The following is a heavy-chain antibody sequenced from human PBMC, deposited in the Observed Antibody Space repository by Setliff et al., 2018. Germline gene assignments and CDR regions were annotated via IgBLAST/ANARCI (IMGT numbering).Heavy chain of an antibody. J-gene: IGHJ6*03. D-gene: IGHD2-15*01. V-gene: IGHV1-69*13. Sequence: SVKVSCKASGGTFSSYAISWVRQAPGQGLEWMGGIIPIFGTANYAQKFQGRVTITADESTSTAYMELSSLRSEDTAVYYCARGASGGKDYYYYYMDVWGKGTTVTVSS. CDR2: IIPIFGTA. CDR3: ARGASGGKDYYYYYMDV. CDR1: GGTFSSYA.